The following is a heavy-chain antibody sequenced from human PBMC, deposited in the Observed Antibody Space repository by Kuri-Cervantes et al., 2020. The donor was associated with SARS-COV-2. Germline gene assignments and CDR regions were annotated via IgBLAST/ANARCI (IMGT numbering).Heavy chain of an antibody. CDR2: FDPEDGET. CDR3: ATFGGSYPKYYFDY. CDR1: GYTLTELS. Sequence: ASVKVSCKVSGYTLTELSMHWVRQAPGKGLEWTGGFDPEDGETIYAQKFQGRVTMTEDTSTDTAYMELSSLRSEDTAVYYCATFGGSYPKYYFDYWGQGTLVTVSS. V-gene: IGHV1-24*01. D-gene: IGHD1-26*01. J-gene: IGHJ4*02.